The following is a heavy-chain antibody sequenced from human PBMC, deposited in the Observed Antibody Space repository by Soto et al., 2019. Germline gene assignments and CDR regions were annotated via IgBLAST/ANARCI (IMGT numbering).Heavy chain of an antibody. J-gene: IGHJ4*02. CDR3: AGTIHD. CDR1: GGSISSDNW. V-gene: IGHV4-4*02. CDR2: ICHSGST. D-gene: IGHD2-8*01. Sequence: QVQLQESGPGLVNPSVTLSLTCAVSGGSISSDNWWSWVRQPPGKGLEWIGDICHSGSTNYDSSLRGRVTISIDKSKNQFSLKLNSVTAADTAVYYCAGTIHDWGQGTLVTVSS.